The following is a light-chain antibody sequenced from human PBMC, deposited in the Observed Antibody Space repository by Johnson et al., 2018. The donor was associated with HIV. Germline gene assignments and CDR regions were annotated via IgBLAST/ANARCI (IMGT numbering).Light chain of an antibody. CDR1: SSNIGNNY. CDR2: ENN. J-gene: IGLJ1*01. Sequence: QAVLTQPPSVSAAPGQKVTISCSGSSSNIGNNYVSWYQQLPGTAAKLLIYENNKRPSGIPDRFSGSKSGTSATLGITGLQTGDEADYYCGTWDSSLSGGVYVFGTGTKVTVL. V-gene: IGLV1-51*01. CDR3: GTWDSSLSGGVYV.